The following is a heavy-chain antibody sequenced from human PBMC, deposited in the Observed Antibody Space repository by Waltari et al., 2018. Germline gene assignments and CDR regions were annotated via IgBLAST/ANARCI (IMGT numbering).Heavy chain of an antibody. CDR3: ARDLIAVAGTNYFDY. D-gene: IGHD6-19*01. V-gene: IGHV4-38-2*01. CDR1: GYSISSGYY. Sequence: QVQLQESGPGLVKPSEPLSLTCAGSGYSISSGYYWGWIRRPPGKGLEWIGSIYHSGSTYYNPSLKSRVTISVDTSKNQFSLKLSSVTAADTAVYYCARDLIAVAGTNYFDYWGQGTLVTVSS. J-gene: IGHJ4*02. CDR2: IYHSGST.